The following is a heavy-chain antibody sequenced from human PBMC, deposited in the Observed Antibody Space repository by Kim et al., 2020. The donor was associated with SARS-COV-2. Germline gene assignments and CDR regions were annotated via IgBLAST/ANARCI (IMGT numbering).Heavy chain of an antibody. CDR2: ISAYNGNT. Sequence: ASVKVSCKASGYTFSSYGISWVRQAPGQGLEWMGWISAYNGNTNYAQKLQGRVTMTTDTSTSTAYMELRSLRSDDTAIYYCTRSGNYYGSGSKYYYYGMDVWGQGTTVTVPS. V-gene: IGHV1-18*01. CDR3: TRSGNYYGSGSKYYYYGMDV. J-gene: IGHJ6*02. D-gene: IGHD3-10*01. CDR1: GYTFSSYG.